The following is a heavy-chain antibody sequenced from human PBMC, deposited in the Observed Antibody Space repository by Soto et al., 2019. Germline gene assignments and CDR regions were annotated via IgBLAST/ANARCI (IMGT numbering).Heavy chain of an antibody. CDR3: ARDGLYQLPPPDLNWFDP. V-gene: IGHV1-3*01. Sequence: ASVKVSCKASGYTFTSYAMHWVRQAPGQRLEWMGWINAGNGNTKYSQKFQGRVTITRDTSASTAYMELSSLRSEDTAVYYCARDGLYQLPPPDLNWFDPWGQGTRVTVAS. J-gene: IGHJ5*02. CDR2: INAGNGNT. D-gene: IGHD2-2*01. CDR1: GYTFTSYA.